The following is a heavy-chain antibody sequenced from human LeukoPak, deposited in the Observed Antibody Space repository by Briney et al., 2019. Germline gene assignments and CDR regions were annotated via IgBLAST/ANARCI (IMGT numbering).Heavy chain of an antibody. J-gene: IGHJ4*02. D-gene: IGHD5-18*01. CDR1: GYTFTGYY. Sequence: ASVKVSCKASGYTFTGYYMHWVRQAPGQGLEWMGWINPNSGGTNYAQKFQGRVTMTRDTSISTAYMELSRLRSDDTAVYYCARDRDTAMARFDYWGQGTLVTVSS. CDR2: INPNSGGT. CDR3: ARDRDTAMARFDY. V-gene: IGHV1-2*02.